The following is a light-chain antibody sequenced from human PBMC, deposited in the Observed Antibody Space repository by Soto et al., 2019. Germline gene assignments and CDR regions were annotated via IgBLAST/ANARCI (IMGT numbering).Light chain of an antibody. CDR3: QKYESTPPT. Sequence: DIVMTQSPDSLAVSLGERATINCKSSQSVLYSSNNKNYLAWYQQRPGQPPKLLIYWASTRESGVPDRFSGAGSGTDVTLTITSLQAEDVAVYYCQKYESTPPTFGQGTKLEI. CDR1: QSVLYSSNNKNY. J-gene: IGKJ2*01. CDR2: WAS. V-gene: IGKV4-1*01.